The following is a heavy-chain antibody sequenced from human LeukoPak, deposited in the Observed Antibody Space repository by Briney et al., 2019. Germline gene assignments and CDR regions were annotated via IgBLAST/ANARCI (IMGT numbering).Heavy chain of an antibody. D-gene: IGHD3-22*01. J-gene: IGHJ3*01. CDR2: IGASGADT. CDR3: ARRPRDTSGYYLGAFHD. Sequence: GGSLRLSCAASGFTFTNYAMTWVRQAPGKGLEWVSVIGASGADTYYSDSVKGRFTVSRDNSKNTLFLHMSSLRAEDTAVYFCARRPRDTSGYYLGAFHDWGQGTTVTVSS. V-gene: IGHV3-23*01. CDR1: GFTFTNYA.